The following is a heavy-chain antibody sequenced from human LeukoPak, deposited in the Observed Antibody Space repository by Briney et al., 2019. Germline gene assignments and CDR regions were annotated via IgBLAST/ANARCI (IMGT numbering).Heavy chain of an antibody. Sequence: PSETLSLTCAVSGGSISSGGYSWSWIRQPPGKGLEWIGYIYHSGSTYYNPSLKSRVTISVDRSKNQFSLKLSSVTAADTAVYYCARARRYYGSGMSDYWYFDLWGRGTLVTVSS. CDR1: GGSISSGGYS. D-gene: IGHD3-10*01. J-gene: IGHJ2*01. V-gene: IGHV4-30-2*01. CDR3: ARARRYYGSGMSDYWYFDL. CDR2: IYHSGST.